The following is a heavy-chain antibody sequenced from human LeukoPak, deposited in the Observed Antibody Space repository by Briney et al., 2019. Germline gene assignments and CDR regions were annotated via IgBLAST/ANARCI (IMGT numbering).Heavy chain of an antibody. V-gene: IGHV1-69*01. Sequence: ASVKVSCKASGGTFSSYAISWVRRAPGQGLEWMGGIIPIFGTANYAQKFQGRVTITADESTSTAYMEPSSLRSEDTAVYYCARPNGSGSYLKSYYYYMDVWGKGTTVTVSS. CDR3: ARPNGSGSYLKSYYYYMDV. D-gene: IGHD3-10*01. CDR1: GGTFSSYA. J-gene: IGHJ6*03. CDR2: IIPIFGTA.